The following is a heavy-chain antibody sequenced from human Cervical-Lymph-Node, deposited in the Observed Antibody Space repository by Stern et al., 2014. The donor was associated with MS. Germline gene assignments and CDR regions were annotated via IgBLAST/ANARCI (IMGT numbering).Heavy chain of an antibody. D-gene: IGHD3-10*01. V-gene: IGHV1-2*06. J-gene: IGHJ2*01. CDR3: ATKGPGRSGNWFFDL. CDR1: GYTFTDHY. CDR2: INPNSGDT. Sequence: QVQLVQSGAEVKKPGASVKVSCKASGYTFTDHYMFWVRQAPGQGLEWMGRINPNSGDTTYAQSFQGRCTMTRDTSINTAFLELRRLRSDDTAVYYCATKGPGRSGNWFFDLWGRGTLVSVFS.